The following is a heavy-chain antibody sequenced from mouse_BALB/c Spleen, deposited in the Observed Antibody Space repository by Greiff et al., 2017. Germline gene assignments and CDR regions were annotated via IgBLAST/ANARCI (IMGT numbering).Heavy chain of an antibody. CDR3: ASYGSSYYAMDY. CDR1: GFSLTSYG. Sequence: VQLQESGPGLVAPSQSLSITCTVSGFSLTSYGVHWVRQPPGKGLEWLGVIWAGGSTNYNSALMSRLSISKDNSKSQVFLKMNSLQTDDTAMYYCASYGSSYYAMDYWGQGTSVTVSS. J-gene: IGHJ4*01. V-gene: IGHV2-9*02. CDR2: IWAGGST. D-gene: IGHD1-1*01.